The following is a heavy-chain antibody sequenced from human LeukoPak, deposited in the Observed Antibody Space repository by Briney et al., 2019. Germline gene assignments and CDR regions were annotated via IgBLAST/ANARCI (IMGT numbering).Heavy chain of an antibody. V-gene: IGHV3-30*02. D-gene: IGHD5-18*01. CDR1: GFIFSSYG. J-gene: IGHJ4*02. CDR2: IRNDGSNK. Sequence: GGSLRLSCAASGFIFSSYGMHWVRQAPGKGLEWVAFIRNDGSNKYYADSVKGRFTISRDNSKNTLYLQMDRLRAEDTAVYYCAKSRAGGYSYAYFDYWGQGTLVTVSS. CDR3: AKSRAGGYSYAYFDY.